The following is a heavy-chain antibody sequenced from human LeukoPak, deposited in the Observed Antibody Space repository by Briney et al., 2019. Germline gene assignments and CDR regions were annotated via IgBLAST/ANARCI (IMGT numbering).Heavy chain of an antibody. CDR3: TTEFWYYFNN. Sequence: GGSLRLSCAGSGFAFSGTWLNWVRQAPGQGLEWVGRINTRTDGATTTYAAPVKGRFTISRDDSKSTLYLEMNSLKTEDTAVYYCTTEFWYYFNNWGQVTLVTVSS. D-gene: IGHD3-3*01. CDR2: INTRTDGATT. V-gene: IGHV3-15*01. CDR1: GFAFSGTW. J-gene: IGHJ4*02.